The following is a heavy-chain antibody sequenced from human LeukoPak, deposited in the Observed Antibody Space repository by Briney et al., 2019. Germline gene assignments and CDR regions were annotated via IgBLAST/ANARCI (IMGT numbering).Heavy chain of an antibody. CDR2: IYYSGST. V-gene: IGHV4-59*11. Sequence: PSETLSLTCTVSGGSISSHYWSWIRQPPGKGLEWIGYIYYSGSTNYNPSLKSRVAISVDTSKNQFSLKLSSVTAADTAVYYCAREYYDFWSGPVYPYYYYYYMDVWGKGTTVTVSS. CDR3: AREYYDFWSGPVYPYYYYYYMDV. CDR1: GGSISSHY. D-gene: IGHD3-3*01. J-gene: IGHJ6*03.